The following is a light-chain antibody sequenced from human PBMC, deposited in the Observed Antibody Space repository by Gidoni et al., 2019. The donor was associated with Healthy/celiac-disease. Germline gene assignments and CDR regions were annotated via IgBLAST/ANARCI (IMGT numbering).Light chain of an antibody. V-gene: IGLV6-57*01. CDR3: QSYDSSNRV. CDR2: EDN. J-gene: IGLJ3*02. Sequence: NFMLTQPPSVSESPGKTVTISCTRSSGSIASNYVQWYQQRPRSSPTTVIYEDNQRPSGVPDRFSGSIDSSSNSASLTISGLKTEDEADYYCQSYDSSNRVFGGGTKLTVL. CDR1: SGSIASNY.